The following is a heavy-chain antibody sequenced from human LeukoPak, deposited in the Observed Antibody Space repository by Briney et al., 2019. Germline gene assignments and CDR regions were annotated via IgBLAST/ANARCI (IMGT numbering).Heavy chain of an antibody. J-gene: IGHJ4*02. CDR2: INPNSGGT. V-gene: IGHV1-2*02. CDR1: GYTFTGYY. CDR3: AREDTAMVKSYSAFGY. D-gene: IGHD5-18*01. Sequence: ASVKVSCKASGYTFTGYYMHWVRQAPGQGLEWMGWINPNSGGTNYAQKFQGRVTMTRDTSISTAYMELSRLRSDDTAVYYCAREDTAMVKSYSAFGYWGQGTLVTVSS.